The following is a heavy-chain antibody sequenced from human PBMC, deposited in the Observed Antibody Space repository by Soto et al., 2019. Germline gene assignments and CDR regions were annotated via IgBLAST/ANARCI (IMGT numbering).Heavy chain of an antibody. CDR1: GGSISSGGYY. Sequence: SETLSLTCTVSGGSISSGGYYWSWIREHPGKGLEWIGYIYYSGSTYCNPSLKSRVTISVDTSKNQFSLKLSSVTAADTAVYYCVRCGGYSGYDRNWFDPWGQGTLVTVSS. D-gene: IGHD5-12*01. V-gene: IGHV4-31*03. CDR3: VRCGGYSGYDRNWFDP. J-gene: IGHJ5*02. CDR2: IYYSGST.